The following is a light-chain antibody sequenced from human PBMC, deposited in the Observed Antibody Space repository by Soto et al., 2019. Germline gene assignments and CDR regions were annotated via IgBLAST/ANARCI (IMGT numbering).Light chain of an antibody. J-gene: IGKJ5*01. CDR3: QQYYNSPIT. V-gene: IGKV3-15*01. Sequence: EIVMTQSPATLSMSPGERVSISCRASQTVSNNLAWYQQKPGQAPRLLIYGASTRAIGVAARFSGSGSGTEFTLTITSLQSEDVAVYYCQQYYNSPITFGQGTRLEIK. CDR1: QTVSNN. CDR2: GAS.